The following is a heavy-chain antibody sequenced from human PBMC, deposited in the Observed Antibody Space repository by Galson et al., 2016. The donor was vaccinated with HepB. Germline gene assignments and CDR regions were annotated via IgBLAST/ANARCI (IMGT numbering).Heavy chain of an antibody. J-gene: IGHJ4*02. CDR1: GGSISSYY. V-gene: IGHV4-59*01. CDR2: IYYSGST. Sequence: EPLSLTCTVSGGSISSYYWSWIRQPPGKGLKWIGYIYYSGSTNYNPSLKSRVTISVDTSKNQFSLKLSSVTAADTAVYYCARDPGWVAAAGYFDYWGQGTLVTVSS. D-gene: IGHD6-13*01. CDR3: ARDPGWVAAAGYFDY.